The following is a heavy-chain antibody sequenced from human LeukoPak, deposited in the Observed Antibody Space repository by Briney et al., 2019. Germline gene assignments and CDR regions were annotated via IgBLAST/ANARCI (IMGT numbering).Heavy chain of an antibody. Sequence: GASVKVSRKASGYSFTHHNVHWVRQAPGQALEWRGWIKPNNGDTKFSQKFQDRVTLTSDTSIDTAYMEMSGLTSDDTAIYYCARVLSAVTSTFDYWGQGTLVTVSS. J-gene: IGHJ4*02. CDR3: ARVLSAVTSTFDY. CDR1: GYSFTHHN. D-gene: IGHD4-17*01. V-gene: IGHV1-2*02. CDR2: IKPNNGDT.